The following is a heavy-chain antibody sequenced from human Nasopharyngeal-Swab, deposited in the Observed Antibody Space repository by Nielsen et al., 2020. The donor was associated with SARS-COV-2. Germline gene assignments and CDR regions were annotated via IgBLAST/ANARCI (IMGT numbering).Heavy chain of an antibody. Sequence: ASVKVSCKASGYTFTDYGISWVRQAPGQRLEWMGWLSAYNGNTNYAQRVQGRVTMTTDTSTSTAYMELRSLRSDDTAVYYCARDLRTDAFDIWGEGTMVTVSS. CDR3: ARDLRTDAFDI. V-gene: IGHV1-18*01. CDR1: GYTFTDYG. D-gene: IGHD4-17*01. J-gene: IGHJ3*02. CDR2: LSAYNGNT.